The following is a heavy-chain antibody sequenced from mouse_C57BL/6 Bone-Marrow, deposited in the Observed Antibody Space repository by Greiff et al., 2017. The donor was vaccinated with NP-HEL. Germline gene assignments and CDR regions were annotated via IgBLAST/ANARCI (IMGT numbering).Heavy chain of an antibody. Sequence: VQLVESGPELVKPGASVKISCKASGYSFTSYYIHWVKQRPGQGLEWIGWIYPGSGNTKYNEKFKGKATLTADTSSSTAYMQLSSLTSEDSAVYYCARVGRLLRYAMDYWGQGTSVTVSS. CDR3: ARVGRLLRYAMDY. CDR2: IYPGSGNT. V-gene: IGHV1-66*01. J-gene: IGHJ4*01. D-gene: IGHD1-1*01. CDR1: GYSFTSYY.